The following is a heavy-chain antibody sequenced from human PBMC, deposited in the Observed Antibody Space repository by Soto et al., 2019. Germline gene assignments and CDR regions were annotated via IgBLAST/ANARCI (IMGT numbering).Heavy chain of an antibody. CDR1: GGTFSRSA. Sequence: VASVKVSCKASGGTFSRSAISWVRQAPGQRLEWMGGLVSIFATTDYAQKFQGRLTITADESTSTVYMELRSLTSDDTAIYYCARGRSYDWNHYLQQEDWGPGTLVTVSS. CDR2: LVSIFATT. D-gene: IGHD1-20*01. CDR3: ARGRSYDWNHYLQQED. V-gene: IGHV1-69*13. J-gene: IGHJ4*02.